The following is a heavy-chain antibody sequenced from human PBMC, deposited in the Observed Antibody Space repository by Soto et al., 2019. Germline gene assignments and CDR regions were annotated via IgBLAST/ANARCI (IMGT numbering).Heavy chain of an antibody. D-gene: IGHD1-26*01. J-gene: IGHJ5*02. V-gene: IGHV4-39*01. CDR3: ARQLPVGATSWFDP. CDR1: GGSINSDDSF. Sequence: SETLSLTCSVSGGSINSDDSFWGWVRQSPGKGLAWIGSLYYGGSTFYNPSLKSRVTISLDTSKNQFSLRLTSVTAADTAIYYCARQLPVGATSWFDPWGQGTLVTVSS. CDR2: LYYGGST.